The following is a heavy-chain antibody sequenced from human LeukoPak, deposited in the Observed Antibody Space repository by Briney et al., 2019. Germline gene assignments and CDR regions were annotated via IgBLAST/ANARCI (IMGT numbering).Heavy chain of an antibody. J-gene: IGHJ3*02. Sequence: PGGSLRLSCAASGFTFSDHWMAWVRQAPGKGLEWLSYVSSGGDTIYNADSVKGRFTISRDNAKKSLYLQMNSLRAEDTAVYYCVRLGSGAFDIWGQGTMVTVSS. CDR2: VSSGGDTI. D-gene: IGHD1-14*01. V-gene: IGHV3-48*04. CDR3: VRLGSGAFDI. CDR1: GFTFSDHW.